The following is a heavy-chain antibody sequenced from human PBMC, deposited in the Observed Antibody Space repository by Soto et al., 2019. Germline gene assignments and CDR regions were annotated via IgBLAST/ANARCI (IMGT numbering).Heavy chain of an antibody. J-gene: IGHJ5*02. CDR1: GDSVTSSTFQ. V-gene: IGHV4-39*02. Sequence: QLQLQESGPGLVKPSETLSLTCTVSGDSVTSSTFQWGWVRQPPGKGLEWIGWIHHNGGTSYNPSLKSRVTMFKDTSKNHFSLNLNFVTAADTAVYYCARYILGTMFDTWGQGALVTVSS. CDR3: ARYILGTMFDT. CDR2: IHHNGGT. D-gene: IGHD5-12*01.